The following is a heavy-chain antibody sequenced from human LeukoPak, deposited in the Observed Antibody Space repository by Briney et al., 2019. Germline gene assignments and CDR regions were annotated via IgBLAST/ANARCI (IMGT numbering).Heavy chain of an antibody. V-gene: IGHV4-30-4*08. Sequence: SETLSLTCTVSGGSISSGDYYWSWIRQPPGKGLEWIGYIYYSGSTYYNPSLKSRVTISVDTSKNQFSLKLSSVTAAYTAVYYCARIYERPDNWFDPWGQGTLVTVSS. CDR2: IYYSGST. D-gene: IGHD3-16*01. J-gene: IGHJ5*02. CDR3: ARIYERPDNWFDP. CDR1: GGSISSGDYY.